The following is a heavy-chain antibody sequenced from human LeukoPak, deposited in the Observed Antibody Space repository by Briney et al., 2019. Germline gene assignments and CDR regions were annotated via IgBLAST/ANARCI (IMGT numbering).Heavy chain of an antibody. CDR3: ASGQTSGWLLRS. Sequence: GGSLRLSCAASGFTFISYWMHWVRQAPGKGLVWVSRINSDGSSTSYADSVKGRFTISRDNAKNTLYLQMNSLRAEDTAVYYCASGQTSGWLLRSWGQGTLVTVSS. D-gene: IGHD6-19*01. J-gene: IGHJ5*02. CDR1: GFTFISYW. V-gene: IGHV3-74*01. CDR2: INSDGSST.